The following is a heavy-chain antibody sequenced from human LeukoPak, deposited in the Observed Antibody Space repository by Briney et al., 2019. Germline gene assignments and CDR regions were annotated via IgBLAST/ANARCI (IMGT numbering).Heavy chain of an antibody. J-gene: IGHJ4*02. CDR1: GFTFSSYA. D-gene: IGHD5-24*01. Sequence: GGSLRLSCAASGFTFSSYAMSWVRQAPGKGLEWASAISGSGGSTYYADSVKGRFTISRDNSKNTLYLQMNSLRAEDTAVYYCAKDLLDGYNPYYFDYWGQGTPVTVSS. V-gene: IGHV3-23*01. CDR2: ISGSGGST. CDR3: AKDLLDGYNPYYFDY.